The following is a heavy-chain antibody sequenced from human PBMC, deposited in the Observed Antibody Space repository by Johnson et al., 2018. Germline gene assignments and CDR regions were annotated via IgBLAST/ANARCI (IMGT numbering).Heavy chain of an antibody. CDR2: IRRKSYGGTA. V-gene: IGHV3-49*01. D-gene: IGHD2-21*02. J-gene: IGHJ2*01. CDR3: AREGIPTAVRYLDL. CDR1: GFTFGDYA. Sequence: VQLVQSGGGLIQPGRSLRVSCSASGFTFGDYAINWFRQAPGKWLEWVGFIRRKSYGGTAEHAASVKGRFTISRDGSKSIAYLQMNSLKTDDTAVYYCAREGIPTAVRYLDLWGRGPLVTVAS.